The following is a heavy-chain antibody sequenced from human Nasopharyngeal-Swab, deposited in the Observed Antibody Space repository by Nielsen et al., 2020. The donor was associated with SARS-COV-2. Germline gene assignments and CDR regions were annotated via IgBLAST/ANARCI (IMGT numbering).Heavy chain of an antibody. CDR2: IYYSGST. CDR1: GRSISSSSYY. Sequence: SETLSLTCTVSGRSISSSSYYWGWIRQPPGKGLAWTGSIYYSGSTHYNPSLKSRVTISVDTSKNQFSLKLSSVTAADTAVYYCARRDYDFWSGFNGYYYGMDVWGQGTTVTVSS. D-gene: IGHD3-3*01. V-gene: IGHV4-39*01. J-gene: IGHJ6*02. CDR3: ARRDYDFWSGFNGYYYGMDV.